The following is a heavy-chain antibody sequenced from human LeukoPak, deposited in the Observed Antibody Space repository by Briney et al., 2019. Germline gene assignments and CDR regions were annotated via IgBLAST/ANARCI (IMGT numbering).Heavy chain of an antibody. Sequence: SETLSLTCTVSSGSISSYYWSWIRQPPGKGLEWIGYIYYSGSTNYNPSLKSRVTISVDTSKNQFSLKLSSVTAADTAVYYCARSPYGMDVWGQGTTVTVSS. CDR1: SGSISSYY. CDR2: IYYSGST. J-gene: IGHJ6*02. CDR3: ARSPYGMDV. V-gene: IGHV4-59*01.